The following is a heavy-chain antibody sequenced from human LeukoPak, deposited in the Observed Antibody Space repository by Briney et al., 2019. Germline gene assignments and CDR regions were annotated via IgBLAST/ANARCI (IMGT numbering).Heavy chain of an antibody. J-gene: IGHJ4*02. CDR2: ISSDGSDT. Sequence: GGSLRLSCTASGFTFGSYLMHWVRQAPGKGLVWVSRISSDGSDTTYADSVKGRFTISRDSAKNTLYLQMNSLRAEDTAVYYCARKQVGADFDYWGQGILVTVSS. D-gene: IGHD1-26*01. CDR3: ARKQVGADFDY. V-gene: IGHV3-74*01. CDR1: GFTFGSYL.